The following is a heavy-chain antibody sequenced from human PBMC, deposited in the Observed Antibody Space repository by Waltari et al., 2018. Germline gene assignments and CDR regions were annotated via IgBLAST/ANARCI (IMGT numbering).Heavy chain of an antibody. J-gene: IGHJ4*02. CDR2: IYYSGST. V-gene: IGHV4-31*03. D-gene: IGHD6-13*01. CDR3: ARAGVAAAGTLDY. Sequence: QVQLQESCPGLVKPSQTLSLTCTVSGGSISSGGYYWSWIRPHPGKGLEWIGYIYYSGSTYYNPSLKSRVTISVDTSKNQFSLKLSSVTAADTAVYYCARAGVAAAGTLDYWGQGTLVTVSS. CDR1: GGSISSGGYY.